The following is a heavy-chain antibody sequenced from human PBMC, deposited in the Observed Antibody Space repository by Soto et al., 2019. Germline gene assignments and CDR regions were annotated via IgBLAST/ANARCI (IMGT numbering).Heavy chain of an antibody. J-gene: IGHJ4*02. CDR3: ARCIVVVPADEYYFYY. D-gene: IGHD2-2*01. Sequence: EVQLVESGGGVVKPGGSLSLSCAASGFTFSSYNMNWVRQAPGKGLEWVSSISSSNSYIYYADSVKGRFTVSRDNAKNSLSLQINSLRAEATAVYDCARCIVVVPADEYYFYYWGQGSLVTVSS. CDR2: ISSSNSYI. V-gene: IGHV3-21*04. CDR1: GFTFSSYN.